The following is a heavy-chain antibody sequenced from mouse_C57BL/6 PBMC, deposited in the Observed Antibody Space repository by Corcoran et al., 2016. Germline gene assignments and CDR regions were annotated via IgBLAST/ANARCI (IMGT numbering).Heavy chain of an antibody. Sequence: QVQLQQSGAELARPGASVKLSCKASGYTFTSYGISWVKQRTGQGLEWIGEIYPRSGNTYYNEKFKGKATLTADKSSSTAYMELRSLTSEDSAVYFCARDYGSSYNWYVDVWGTGTTVTVSS. CDR3: ARDYGSSYNWYVDV. CDR1: GYTFTSYG. V-gene: IGHV1-81*01. D-gene: IGHD1-1*01. CDR2: IYPRSGNT. J-gene: IGHJ1*03.